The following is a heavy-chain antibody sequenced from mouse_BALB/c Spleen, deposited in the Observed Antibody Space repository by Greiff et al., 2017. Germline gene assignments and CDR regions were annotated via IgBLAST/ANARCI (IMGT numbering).Heavy chain of an antibody. J-gene: IGHJ4*01. CDR3: ARNYRYDENAMDY. Sequence: EVKLVESGPGLVKPSQSLSLTCSVTGYSITSGYYWNWIRQFPGNKLEWMGYISYDGSNNYNPSLKNRISITRDTSKNQFFLKLNSVTTEDTATYYCARNYRYDENAMDYWGQGTSVTVSS. CDR2: ISYDGSN. D-gene: IGHD2-14*01. CDR1: GYSITSGYY. V-gene: IGHV3-6*02.